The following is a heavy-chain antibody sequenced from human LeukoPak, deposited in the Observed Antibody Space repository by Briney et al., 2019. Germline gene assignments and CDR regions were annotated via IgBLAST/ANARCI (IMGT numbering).Heavy chain of an antibody. CDR2: IKQDGSEK. Sequence: PGGSLRLSCAASGFTFSSYWMSWVRQAPGKGLEWVANIKQDGSEKYYADSVKGRFTISRDNAKNSLYLQMNSLRAEDTAVYYCARVGYSSSWYLDGWGQGTLVTVSS. J-gene: IGHJ4*02. V-gene: IGHV3-7*01. CDR3: ARVGYSSSWYLDG. D-gene: IGHD6-13*01. CDR1: GFTFSSYW.